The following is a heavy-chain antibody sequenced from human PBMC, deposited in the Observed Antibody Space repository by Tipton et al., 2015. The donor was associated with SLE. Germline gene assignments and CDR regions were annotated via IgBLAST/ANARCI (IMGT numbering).Heavy chain of an antibody. V-gene: IGHV4-34*01. J-gene: IGHJ3*02. Sequence: TLSLTCTVSGGSIRAYYWSWIRQPPGKGLEWIGEISHTGSTNFNPSLKSRVTISVDTSKNQFSLRLGSVTAADTAVFYCARQGGLDAFDIWGQGTMVTVSS. CDR2: ISHTGST. CDR1: GGSIRAYY. D-gene: IGHD2-15*01. CDR3: ARQGGLDAFDI.